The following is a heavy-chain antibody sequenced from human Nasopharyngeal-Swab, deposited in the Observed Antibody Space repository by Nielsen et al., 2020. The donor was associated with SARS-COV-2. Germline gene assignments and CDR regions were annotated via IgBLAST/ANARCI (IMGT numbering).Heavy chain of an antibody. CDR3: ARDWESSVFDY. D-gene: IGHD3-16*01. CDR1: GFTFDDYG. J-gene: IGHJ4*02. Sequence: GESLKISCAASGFTFDDYGMSWVRQAPGKGLEWVSGINWNGGSTGYADSVKGRFTISRDNAKNSLYLQMNSLRAEDTAVYYCARDWESSVFDYWGQGTLVTVSS. V-gene: IGHV3-20*04. CDR2: INWNGGST.